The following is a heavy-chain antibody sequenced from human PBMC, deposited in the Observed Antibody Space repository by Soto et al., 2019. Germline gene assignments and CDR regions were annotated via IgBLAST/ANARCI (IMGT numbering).Heavy chain of an antibody. CDR3: AKANPYGDYALNWYFDL. CDR2: ISWNSGSI. CDR1: GFTFDDYA. Sequence: EVQLVESGGGLVQPGRSLRLSCAASGFTFDDYAMHWVRQAPGKGLEWVSGISWNSGSIGYADSVKGRFTISRDNAKNSLYLQMNSLSAEDTALYYCAKANPYGDYALNWYFDLWGRGTLVTVSS. J-gene: IGHJ2*01. D-gene: IGHD4-17*01. V-gene: IGHV3-9*01.